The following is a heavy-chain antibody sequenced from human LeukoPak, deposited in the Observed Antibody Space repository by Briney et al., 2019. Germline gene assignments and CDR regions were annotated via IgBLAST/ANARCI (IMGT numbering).Heavy chain of an antibody. V-gene: IGHV5-51*01. CDR1: GYSFTSYW. J-gene: IGHJ6*03. CDR3: ARHNGIFASAGGGYMDV. CDR2: IFPGDSDT. D-gene: IGHD2-15*01. Sequence: GESLKISCKGSGYSFTSYWIGWVRQMPGKGLEWMGIIFPGDSDTRYSPSFQGQVTISADKSISTAYLQWSSLKASDTAMYYCARHNGIFASAGGGYMDVWGKGTTVTVSS.